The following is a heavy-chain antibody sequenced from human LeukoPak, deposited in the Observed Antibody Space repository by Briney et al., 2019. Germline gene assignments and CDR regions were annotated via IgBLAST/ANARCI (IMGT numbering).Heavy chain of an antibody. V-gene: IGHV3-23*01. J-gene: IGHJ4*02. CDR1: RFTFSSYA. D-gene: IGHD3-22*01. CDR2: ISGSGGST. Sequence: GGSLRLSCAASRFTFSSYAMSWVRQAPGKGLEWVSAISGSGGSTYYADSVKGRFTISRDNSKNTLYLQMNSLRAEDTAVYYCAKGGYDSSGYNWGQGTLVTVSS. CDR3: AKGGYDSSGYN.